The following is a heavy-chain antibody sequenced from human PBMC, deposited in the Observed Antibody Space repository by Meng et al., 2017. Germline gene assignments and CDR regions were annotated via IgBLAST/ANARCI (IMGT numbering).Heavy chain of an antibody. Sequence: GESLKISCAASGFTFSSYWMTWVRQAPGKGLEWVANIKGDGSAKSYEDSVKGRFTISRDNAKNSLYLQMNSLRAEDTAVYYCARARYDYVWGSYRDRVLDYWGQGTLVTVSS. CDR3: ARARYDYVWGSYRDRVLDY. V-gene: IGHV3-7*01. CDR1: GFTFSSYW. CDR2: IKGDGSAK. J-gene: IGHJ4*02. D-gene: IGHD3-16*02.